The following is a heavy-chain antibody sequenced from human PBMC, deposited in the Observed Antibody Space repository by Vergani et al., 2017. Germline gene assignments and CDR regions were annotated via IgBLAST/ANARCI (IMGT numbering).Heavy chain of an antibody. CDR3: ARGLTMVVVVTSVGSWFDP. V-gene: IGHV4-30-4*01. Sequence: QVQLQESGPGLVKPSQTLSLTCTVSGGSISSGDYYWSWIRQPPGKGLEWIGYIYYSGSTYYNPSPKSRVTISVDTSKNQFSLKLSPVTAADTAVYYCARGLTMVVVVTSVGSWFDPWGQGTLVTVSS. CDR1: GGSISSGDYY. CDR2: IYYSGST. J-gene: IGHJ5*02. D-gene: IGHD3-22*01.